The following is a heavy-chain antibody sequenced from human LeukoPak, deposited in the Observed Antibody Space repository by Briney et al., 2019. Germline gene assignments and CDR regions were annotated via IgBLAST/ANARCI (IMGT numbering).Heavy chain of an antibody. Sequence: PSETLSLTCTVSGGSISSSSYYWGWIRQPPGKGLEWIGSIYYSGSTYYDPSLKSRVTISVDTSKNQFSLKLSSVTAADTAVYYCASLSSSSWYQETYYFDYWGQGTLVTVSS. J-gene: IGHJ4*02. CDR2: IYYSGST. CDR3: ASLSSSSWYQETYYFDY. CDR1: GGSISSSSYY. V-gene: IGHV4-39*01. D-gene: IGHD6-13*01.